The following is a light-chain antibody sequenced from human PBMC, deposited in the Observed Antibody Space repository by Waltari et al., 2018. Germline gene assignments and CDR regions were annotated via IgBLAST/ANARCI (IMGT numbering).Light chain of an antibody. V-gene: IGLV8-61*01. CDR3: LMYMGSGIWV. Sequence: QTVVTQEPSLSVCAGGTVTLICALTSDSVSSTSYVSWYQQTPGQALRTLFYQSKPRSAGVPDRFSGSTLENKAALTITGAQADDESDYSCLMYMGSGIWVFGGGTKLTVI. CDR1: SDSVSSTSY. CDR2: QSK. J-gene: IGLJ3*02.